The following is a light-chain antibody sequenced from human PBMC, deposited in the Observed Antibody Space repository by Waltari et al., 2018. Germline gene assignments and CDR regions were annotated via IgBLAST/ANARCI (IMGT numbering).Light chain of an antibody. CDR1: QSVGKY. V-gene: IGKV3-20*01. Sequence: EIVLTQSPGTLSLSPGERATLSCRTSQSVGKYLAWYQQRPGQAPRLLIYETYRRANGTTDRLSGSVSGTDFSLTISRLEPEDCALYYCQKYESLPATFGQGPTVEIK. J-gene: IGKJ1*01. CDR2: ETY. CDR3: QKYESLPAT.